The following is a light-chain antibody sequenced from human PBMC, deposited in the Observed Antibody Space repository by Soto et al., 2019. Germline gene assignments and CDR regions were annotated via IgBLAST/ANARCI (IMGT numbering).Light chain of an antibody. CDR1: SSDVGRYNY. Sequence: QSALTQPASVSGSPGQSITISCTGTSSDVGRYNYVSWYQQHPGKAPKLIIYDVSYRPSGVSDRFSGSKSGNTASLSISGLQAEDEADDYCSSYTGSSTSFGGGTKLTVL. J-gene: IGLJ3*02. V-gene: IGLV2-14*01. CDR2: DVS. CDR3: SSYTGSSTS.